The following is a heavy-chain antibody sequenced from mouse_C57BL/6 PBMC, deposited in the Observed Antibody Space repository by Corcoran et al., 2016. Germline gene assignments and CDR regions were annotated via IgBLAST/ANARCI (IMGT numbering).Heavy chain of an antibody. Sequence: QIQLVQSGPELKKPGETVKISCKASGYTFTTYGMSWVKQAPGKGLKWMGWINTYSGVPTYADDFKGRFAFSLETSASTAYLQINNLKNEDTATYFCARGGYDGIFAYWGQGTLVTVSA. CDR1: GYTFTTYG. J-gene: IGHJ3*01. CDR2: INTYSGVP. V-gene: IGHV9-3*01. D-gene: IGHD2-2*01. CDR3: ARGGYDGIFAY.